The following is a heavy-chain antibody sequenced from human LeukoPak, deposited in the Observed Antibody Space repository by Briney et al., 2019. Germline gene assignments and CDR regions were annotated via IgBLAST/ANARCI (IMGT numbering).Heavy chain of an antibody. D-gene: IGHD4-17*01. J-gene: IGHJ4*02. CDR1: GFTFSDHY. Sequence: GGSLRLSCAVSGFTFSDHYMDWVRQAPGKELEWVGRSRNKANSYTTEYAASVKGRFTISRDDSKNSMYLQMNSLKTEDTAVHYCGRNRDYALSHWGQGTLVTVSS. V-gene: IGHV3-72*01. CDR2: SRNKANSYTT. CDR3: GRNRDYALSH.